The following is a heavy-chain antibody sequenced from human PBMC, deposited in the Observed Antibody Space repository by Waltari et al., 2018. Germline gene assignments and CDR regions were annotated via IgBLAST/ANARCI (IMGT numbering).Heavy chain of an antibody. V-gene: IGHV1-69*05. CDR1: GGTFSSYA. J-gene: IGHJ4*02. CDR3: ARGGQAWVGAIPFDY. CDR2: IIPIFGTA. D-gene: IGHD1-26*01. Sequence: QVQLVQSGAEVKKPGSSVKVSCKASGGTFSSYAISWVRQALGQGLEWMGGIIPIFGTANYAQKFQGRVTITTDESTSTAYMELSSLRSEDTAVYYCARGGQAWVGAIPFDYWGQGTLVTVSS.